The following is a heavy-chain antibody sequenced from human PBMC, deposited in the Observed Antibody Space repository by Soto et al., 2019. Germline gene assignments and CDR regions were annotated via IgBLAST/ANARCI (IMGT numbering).Heavy chain of an antibody. Sequence: SESLSLTCTVSGESISSSNSHWGWTRQPPGKGLEYIGSVYYGGAIFYSGNIYYNPSLKSRVTISVDTSKNQFSLRLSSVTAADTGVYYCVRYDRINMKPYSPEGFHIWGQGTMVTVSS. D-gene: IGHD3-3*02. CDR1: GESISSSNSH. J-gene: IGHJ3*02. CDR2: VYYGGAIFYSGNI. CDR3: VRYDRINMKPYSPEGFHI. V-gene: IGHV4-39*01.